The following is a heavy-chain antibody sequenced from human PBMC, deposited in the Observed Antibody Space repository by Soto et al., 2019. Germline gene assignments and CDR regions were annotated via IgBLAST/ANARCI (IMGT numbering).Heavy chain of an antibody. D-gene: IGHD3-3*01. V-gene: IGHV1-18*01. CDR3: AFGVVIMLGYYYGMDV. J-gene: IGHJ6*02. CDR2: IETGDT. CDR1: GYTFTSFG. Sequence: ASVKVSCKASGYTFTSFGFSWVRQAPGQGLEWMGWIETGDTTYAQKFQDRVIMTTDTPTRTAYMEVRSLRSDDTAVYYCAFGVVIMLGYYYGMDVWGQGTTVTVSS.